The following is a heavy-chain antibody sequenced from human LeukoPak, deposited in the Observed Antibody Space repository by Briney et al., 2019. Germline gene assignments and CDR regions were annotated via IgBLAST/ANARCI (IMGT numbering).Heavy chain of an antibody. Sequence: GESLKISCKGSGYSFITYCIGWVRQMPGKGLEWMGIIYPGDSDTRYSPSFQGQVTMSVDKSITTVYLQWSSLRASDTAMYYCAMGGYFIYTDWGQGTLVTVSS. V-gene: IGHV5-51*01. D-gene: IGHD3-22*01. CDR2: IYPGDSDT. J-gene: IGHJ4*02. CDR1: GYSFITYC. CDR3: AMGGYFIYTD.